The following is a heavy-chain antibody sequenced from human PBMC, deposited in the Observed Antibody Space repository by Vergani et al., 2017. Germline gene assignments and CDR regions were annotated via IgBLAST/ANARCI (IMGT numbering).Heavy chain of an antibody. CDR1: GYSFTSYW. CDR2: IYPGDSDT. CDR3: ARGGTVVVATSRDYYYGMDV. D-gene: IGHD5-12*01. V-gene: IGHV5-51*01. Sequence: EVQLVQSGAEVKKPGESLKISCKSSGYSFTSYWIGWVRQMPGKGLEWMGIIYPGDSDTRYSPSFQGQVTISADKSISTAYLQWSSLKASDTAMYYCARGGTVVVATSRDYYYGMDVWGQGTTVTVSS. J-gene: IGHJ6*02.